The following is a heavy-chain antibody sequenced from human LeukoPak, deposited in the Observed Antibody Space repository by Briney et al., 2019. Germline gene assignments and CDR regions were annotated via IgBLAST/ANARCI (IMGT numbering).Heavy chain of an antibody. D-gene: IGHD3-10*01. V-gene: IGHV3-23*01. CDR1: GFTFSSHG. J-gene: IGHJ4*02. Sequence: GRSLRLSCAASGFTFSSHGMNWVRQAPGKGLEWVSGISPSGGITYYTDSVKGRFTISRDNSKTTVSLQMNSLRGEDTAVYYCAKQEYFYASGTPPDYWGQGPLVTVSS. CDR2: ISPSGGIT. CDR3: AKQEYFYASGTPPDY.